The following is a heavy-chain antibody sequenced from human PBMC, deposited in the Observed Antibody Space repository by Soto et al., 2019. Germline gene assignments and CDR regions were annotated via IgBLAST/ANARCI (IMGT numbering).Heavy chain of an antibody. J-gene: IGHJ4*02. V-gene: IGHV3-23*01. CDR3: AKDITPVLRYFDTYFDY. Sequence: GGSLRLSCAASGFTFSSYAMSWVRQAPGKGLEWVSAISGSGGSTYYADSVKGRFTISRDNSKNTLYLQMNSLRAEDTAVYYCAKDITPVLRYFDTYFDYWGQGTLVTVSS. CDR2: ISGSGGST. CDR1: GFTFSSYA. D-gene: IGHD3-9*01.